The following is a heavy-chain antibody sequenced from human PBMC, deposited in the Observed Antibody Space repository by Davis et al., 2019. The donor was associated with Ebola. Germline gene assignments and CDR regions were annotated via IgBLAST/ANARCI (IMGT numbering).Heavy chain of an antibody. CDR3: ARDRDDFWSGYYHGMDV. V-gene: IGHV1-69*13. CDR1: GGTFSSYA. J-gene: IGHJ6*02. Sequence: SVKVSCKASGGTFSSYAISWVRQAPGQGLEWMGGIIPIFGTANYAQKFQGRVTITADESTSTAYMELSRLRSDDTAVYYCARDRDDFWSGYYHGMDVWGQGTTVTVSS. CDR2: IIPIFGTA. D-gene: IGHD3-3*01.